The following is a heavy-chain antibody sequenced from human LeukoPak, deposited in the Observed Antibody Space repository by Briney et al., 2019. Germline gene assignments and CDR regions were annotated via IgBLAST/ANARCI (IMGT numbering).Heavy chain of an antibody. CDR2: IIPILGIA. CDR3: ARDFSGSGWSDY. Sequence: GSSVKVSCKASGGTFSSYAISWVRQAPGQGLEWMGRIIPILGIANYAQKFQGRVTMTTDTSTSTAYMELRSLRSDDTAVYYCARDFSGSGWSDYWGQGTLVTVSS. J-gene: IGHJ4*02. V-gene: IGHV1-69*04. CDR1: GGTFSSYA. D-gene: IGHD6-19*01.